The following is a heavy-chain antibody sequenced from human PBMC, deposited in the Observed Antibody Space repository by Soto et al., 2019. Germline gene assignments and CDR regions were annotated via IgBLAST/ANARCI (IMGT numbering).Heavy chain of an antibody. D-gene: IGHD2-15*01. J-gene: IGHJ1*01. CDR2: VNPSGGST. Sequence: GASVKVSCKASGYIFTAYSMHWVRQAPGQGLEWMGVVNPSGGSTNYAQKFQGRITMTRDTSTSTVYMDLSSLTSEDTAVYYCARVENCSDGICYSEYFQRWGQGTLVTVSS. V-gene: IGHV1-46*01. CDR3: ARVENCSDGICYSEYFQR. CDR1: GYIFTAYS.